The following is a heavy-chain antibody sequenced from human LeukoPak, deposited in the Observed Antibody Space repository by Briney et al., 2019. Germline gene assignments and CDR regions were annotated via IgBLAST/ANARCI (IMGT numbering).Heavy chain of an antibody. J-gene: IGHJ4*02. CDR3: AKSRGSYWVPEFDY. CDR2: IKQDGSEK. D-gene: IGHD1-26*01. V-gene: IGHV3-7*03. Sequence: GGSLRLSCAASGFTFSSYWMSWVRQAPGKGLEWVANIKQDGSEKYYVDSVKGRFTISRDNSKNTLYLQMNSLRAEDTAIYYCAKSRGSYWVPEFDYWGQGTLVTVSS. CDR1: GFTFSSYW.